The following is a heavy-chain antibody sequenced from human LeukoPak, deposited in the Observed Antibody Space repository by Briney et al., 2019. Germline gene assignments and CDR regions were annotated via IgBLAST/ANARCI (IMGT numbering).Heavy chain of an antibody. CDR2: INSDGSST. D-gene: IGHD3-22*01. J-gene: IGHJ3*02. Sequence: GGSLRLSCAASGFTFSSYWMHWVRQAPGKGLVWVSRINSDGSSTSYADSVKGRFTISRDNAKNTLYLQMNSLRAEDTAVYYCARSVVEGAFDIWGQGTMVTVSS. CDR3: ARSVVEGAFDI. CDR1: GFTFSSYW. V-gene: IGHV3-74*01.